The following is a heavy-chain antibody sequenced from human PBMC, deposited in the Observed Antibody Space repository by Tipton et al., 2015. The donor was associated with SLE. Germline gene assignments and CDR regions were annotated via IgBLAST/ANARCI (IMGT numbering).Heavy chain of an antibody. J-gene: IGHJ5*02. CDR1: GFTFNMYS. Sequence: SLRLSCAASGFTFNMYSMTWVRQAPGKGLEWVSVIFSSGNTYYADSVKGRFTISRDDSKDTLFLQMNSLRAEDTAVCYCARTITMVWWFDPWGQGTLVTVSS. CDR3: ARTITMVWWFDP. V-gene: IGHV3-23*03. CDR2: IFSSGNT. D-gene: IGHD3-10*01.